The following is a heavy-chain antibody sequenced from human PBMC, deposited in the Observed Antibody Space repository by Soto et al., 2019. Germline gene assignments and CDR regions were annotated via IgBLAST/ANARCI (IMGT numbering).Heavy chain of an antibody. D-gene: IGHD3-3*01. V-gene: IGHV5-51*01. J-gene: IGHJ5*01. CDR2: IYPGDSDT. Sequence: PGESLKISCKGSGYSFTSYCIGWVRQMPGKGLEWMGIIYPGDSDTRYSPSFQGQVTISADKSISTAYLQWSSLKASDTAMYYCARRSDYDFLCVYYTDTGNWFDSWGQGTLVTVSS. CDR3: ARRSDYDFLCVYYTDTGNWFDS. CDR1: GYSFTSYC.